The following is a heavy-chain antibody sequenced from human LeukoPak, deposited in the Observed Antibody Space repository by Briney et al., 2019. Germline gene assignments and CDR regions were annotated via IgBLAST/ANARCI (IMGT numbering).Heavy chain of an antibody. CDR2: INHSGST. D-gene: IGHD1-26*01. CDR1: GGSFSGYY. CDR3: ARDGGMVGATTSDYYYYGMDV. Sequence: SETLSLTCAVYGGSFSGYYWSWIRQPPGKGLEWVGEINHSGSTNYNPSLKSRVTISVDTSKNQFSLKLSSVTAADTAVYYCARDGGMVGATTSDYYYYGMDVWGQGTTVTVSS. V-gene: IGHV4-34*01. J-gene: IGHJ6*02.